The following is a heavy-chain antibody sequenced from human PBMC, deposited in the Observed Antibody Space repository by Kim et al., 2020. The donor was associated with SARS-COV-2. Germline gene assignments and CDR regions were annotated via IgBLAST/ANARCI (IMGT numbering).Heavy chain of an antibody. CDR3: ARPRYYYGSGILYYFDY. D-gene: IGHD3-10*01. V-gene: IGHV7-4-1*02. J-gene: IGHJ4*02. CDR2: INTNTGNP. Sequence: ASVKVSCKASGYTFTTYAINWVRQAPGQGLEWMGWINTNTGNPTYAQGFTGRFVFSLDTSVSTAYLQISSLKAEDTAVYYCARPRYYYGSGILYYFDYWGQGTLVTVSS. CDR1: GYTFTTYA.